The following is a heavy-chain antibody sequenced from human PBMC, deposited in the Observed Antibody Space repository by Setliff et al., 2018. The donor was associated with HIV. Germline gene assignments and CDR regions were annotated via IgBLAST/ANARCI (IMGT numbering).Heavy chain of an antibody. CDR3: ALRRYSSWARFDS. CDR1: GESFSGFY. V-gene: IGHV4-34*01. Sequence: SETLSLTCAVYGESFSGFYWTWIRPPPGKGLEWIGDINHSGRTNYNPSLKSRVTITVDTSKNQFSLKLTSMTAADTAVYSSALRRYSSWARFDSWGQGTLVTVSS. J-gene: IGHJ4*02. CDR2: INHSGRT. D-gene: IGHD2-21*01.